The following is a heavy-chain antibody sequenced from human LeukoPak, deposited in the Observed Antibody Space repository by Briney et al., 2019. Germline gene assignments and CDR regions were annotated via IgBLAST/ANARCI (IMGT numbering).Heavy chain of an antibody. CDR3: AKEDDSWGPNNLDL. J-gene: IGHJ3*01. CDR1: AFXFSDFS. CDR2: IDTSSSVV. Sequence: PGGSLRLSCAASAFXFSDFSISWVRQAPGKGLEWISYIDTSSSVVYYANSVMGRFTVTRDNAKNSLYLQMNGLRDEDTAVYYCAKEDDSWGPNNLDLWGQGTMVTVSS. V-gene: IGHV3-48*02. D-gene: IGHD7-27*01.